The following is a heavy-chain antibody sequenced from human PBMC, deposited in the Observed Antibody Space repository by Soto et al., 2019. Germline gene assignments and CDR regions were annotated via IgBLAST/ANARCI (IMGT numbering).Heavy chain of an antibody. Sequence: ASVKLSCNASGYTFTSYAMHLVRQAPGQRLEWMGWINAGNGNTKYSQKFQGRVTITRDTSASTAYMELSSLRSEDTAVYYCASPGLKTGFGGDYYYYYGMDVWGQGTTVTVSS. CDR1: GYTFTSYA. J-gene: IGHJ6*02. CDR2: INAGNGNT. CDR3: ASPGLKTGFGGDYYYYYGMDV. D-gene: IGHD3-10*01. V-gene: IGHV1-3*01.